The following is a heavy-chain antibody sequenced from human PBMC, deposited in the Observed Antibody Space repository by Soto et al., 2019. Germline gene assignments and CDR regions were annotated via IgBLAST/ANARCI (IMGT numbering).Heavy chain of an antibody. D-gene: IGHD6-19*01. J-gene: IGHJ4*02. CDR2: ISGSGGST. CDR1: GFTFSSYA. CDR3: AKDMGQWLLKYFDY. V-gene: IGHV3-23*01. Sequence: GGSLRLSCAASGFTFSSYAMSWVRQAPGKGLEWVSAISGSGGSTYYTDSVKGRFTISRDSSKNTLYLQMNSLRAEDTAVYYCAKDMGQWLLKYFDYWGQGTLVTVSS.